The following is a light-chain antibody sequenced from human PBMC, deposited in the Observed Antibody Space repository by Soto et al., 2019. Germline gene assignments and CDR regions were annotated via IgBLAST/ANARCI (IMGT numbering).Light chain of an antibody. V-gene: IGKV3-15*01. CDR1: QSVSNN. CDR2: YAS. Sequence: EIMMTQSPVTLSVSPGERATLSCRASQSVSNNLAWYQQKPGQAPRLLIYYASTRATGIPARFSGSGSGTEFTLTISSLQSEDFALYYCQQYNDWPPMTFGQGTRLEIK. J-gene: IGKJ5*01. CDR3: QQYNDWPPMT.